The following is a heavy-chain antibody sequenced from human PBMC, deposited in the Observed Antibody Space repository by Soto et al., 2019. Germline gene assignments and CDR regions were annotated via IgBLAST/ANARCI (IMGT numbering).Heavy chain of an antibody. D-gene: IGHD1-1*01. CDR3: VKVQQLQQYYVMDV. J-gene: IGHJ6*02. CDR2: ITGSGGAT. CDR1: GFTFNNYA. Sequence: PGGSLRFSCTASGFTFNNYAMRWVRQDPGKGLEWVSSITGSGGATFYADSVKGRFIISRDNSKNTLDLLMNSLRAEDTAVYYCVKVQQLQQYYVMDVWGQGTTVTVSS. V-gene: IGHV3-23*01.